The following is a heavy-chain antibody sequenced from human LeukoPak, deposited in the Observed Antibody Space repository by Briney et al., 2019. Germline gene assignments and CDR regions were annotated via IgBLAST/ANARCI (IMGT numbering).Heavy chain of an antibody. V-gene: IGHV3-30*18. CDR1: GFTFSSYG. CDR2: ISYGGSNK. CDR3: AKDYYGSGSLPDY. D-gene: IGHD3-10*01. Sequence: PGRSLRLSCAASGFTFSSYGMHWVRQAPGKGLEWVAVISYGGSNKYYADSVKGRFTISRDNSKNTLYLQMNSLRAEDTAVYYCAKDYYGSGSLPDYGGQGTLVTVSS. J-gene: IGHJ4*02.